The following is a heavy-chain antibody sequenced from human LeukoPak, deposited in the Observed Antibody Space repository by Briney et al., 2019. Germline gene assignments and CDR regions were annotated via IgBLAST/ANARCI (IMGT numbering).Heavy chain of an antibody. CDR2: INHSGST. D-gene: IGHD5-24*01. CDR3: ARRSRDGYHYFDY. CDR1: GGSFSGYY. J-gene: IGHJ4*02. Sequence: SETLSLTCAVYGGSFSGYYWSWIRQPPGKGLEWIGEINHSGSTNYNPSLKSRVTISVDTSKNQFSLKLSSVTAADTAVYYCARRSRDGYHYFDYWGQGTLVTVSS. V-gene: IGHV4-34*01.